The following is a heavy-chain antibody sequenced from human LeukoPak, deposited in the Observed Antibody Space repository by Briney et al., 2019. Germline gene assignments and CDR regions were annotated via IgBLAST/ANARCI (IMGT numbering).Heavy chain of an antibody. Sequence: GGSLRLSCAASGFTFSSYSMNWVRQAPGKGLEWVSYISSSSTTIYYADSVKGRLTISRDYAKNSLYLQMNSLRAEDTAVYYCARDSSSWYKDYWGQGTLVTVSS. J-gene: IGHJ4*02. D-gene: IGHD6-13*01. V-gene: IGHV3-48*04. CDR3: ARDSSSWYKDY. CDR2: ISSSSTTI. CDR1: GFTFSSYS.